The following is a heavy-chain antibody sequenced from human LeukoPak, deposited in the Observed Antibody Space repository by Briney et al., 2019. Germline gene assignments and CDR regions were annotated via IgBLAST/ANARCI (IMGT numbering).Heavy chain of an antibody. D-gene: IGHD4-11*01. CDR2: INPNSGGT. CDR1: GYTFTGYY. J-gene: IGHJ6*02. CDR3: AREPYSNPHYGMVV. V-gene: IGHV1-2*02. Sequence: ASVKVSCKASGYTFTGYYMHWVRQAPGQGLEWMGWINPNSGGTNYAQKFQGRVTMTRDTSISTAYMELSRLRSDDTAVYYCAREPYSNPHYGMVVWGQGTTVTVSS.